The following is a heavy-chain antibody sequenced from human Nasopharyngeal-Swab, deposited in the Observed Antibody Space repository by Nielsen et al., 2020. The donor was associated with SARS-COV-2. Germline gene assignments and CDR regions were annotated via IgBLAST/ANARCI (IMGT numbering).Heavy chain of an antibody. V-gene: IGHV3-23*01. CDR1: GFTFGSYA. J-gene: IGHJ6*02. Sequence: GESLKISCAASGFTFGSYAMSWVRQAPGKGLEWVSGLIEDGSTTYYADSVKGRFTISRDNSKNTLYLQMNSLRAEDTAVYYCARDEAVAQLSYYGMDVWGQGTTVTVSS. CDR2: LIEDGSTT. CDR3: ARDEAVAQLSYYGMDV. D-gene: IGHD6-19*01.